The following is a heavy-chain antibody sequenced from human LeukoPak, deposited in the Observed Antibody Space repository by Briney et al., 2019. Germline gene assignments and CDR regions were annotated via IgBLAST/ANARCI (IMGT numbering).Heavy chain of an antibody. Sequence: SGGSLRLSCAAAGFTFSDHYMSWIRQAPGKGLEWVSYITRRGDTVYYADSVKGRFTISRDNAKSSLYLQMNNLRVEDTAVYYCARALVAATGYWGQGTLVTVSS. CDR2: ITRRGDTV. CDR3: ARALVAATGY. V-gene: IGHV3-11*04. D-gene: IGHD1-26*01. J-gene: IGHJ4*02. CDR1: GFTFSDHY.